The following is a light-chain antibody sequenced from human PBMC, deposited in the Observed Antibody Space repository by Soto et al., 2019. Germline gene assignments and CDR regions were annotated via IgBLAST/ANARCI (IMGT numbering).Light chain of an antibody. CDR2: GTS. Sequence: DIQMTQSPSSLSASVGDRVTITCRASQSINTFLYWFQQKPGKVPKLLVFGTSTLLGGVPSRFSGSGSGTDFTLTISSLQPEDFATYYCQQSYITPSTFGPGTKVDIK. CDR3: QQSYITPST. J-gene: IGKJ3*01. V-gene: IGKV1-39*01. CDR1: QSINTF.